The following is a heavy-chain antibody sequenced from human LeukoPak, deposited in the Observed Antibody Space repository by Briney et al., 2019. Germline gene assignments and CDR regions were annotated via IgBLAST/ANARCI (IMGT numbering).Heavy chain of an antibody. V-gene: IGHV1-2*02. D-gene: IGHD4-17*01. Sequence: ASVKVSXKASGYTFTGYYTHWVRQAPGQGLEWMGWINPNSGGTNYAQKFQGRVTMTRDTSISTAYMELSRLRSDDTAVYYCARVGSYGDHPTDYWGQGTLVTVSS. J-gene: IGHJ4*02. CDR3: ARVGSYGDHPTDY. CDR2: INPNSGGT. CDR1: GYTFTGYY.